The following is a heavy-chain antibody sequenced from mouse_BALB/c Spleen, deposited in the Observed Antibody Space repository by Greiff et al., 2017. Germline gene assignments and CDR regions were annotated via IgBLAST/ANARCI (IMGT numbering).Heavy chain of an antibody. D-gene: IGHD2-14*01. CDR3: TRGDYRYDDGAWFAY. V-gene: IGHV1S81*02. CDR2: INPSNGGT. CDR1: GYTFTSYY. Sequence: QVQLQQSGAELVKPGASVKLSCKASGYTFTSYYMYWVKQRPGQGLEWIGGINPSNGGTNFNEKFKSKATLTVDKSSSTAYMQLSSLTSEDSAVYYCTRGDYRYDDGAWFAYWGQGTLVTVSA. J-gene: IGHJ3*01.